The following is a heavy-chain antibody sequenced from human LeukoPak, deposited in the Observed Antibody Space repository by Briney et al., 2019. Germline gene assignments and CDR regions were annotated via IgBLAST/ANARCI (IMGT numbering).Heavy chain of an antibody. CDR2: ISGSGGGT. CDR3: ARQIPGSGQGFDL. V-gene: IGHV3-23*01. Sequence: GGSLRLSCAASGFTFSSYAMSWGRQAPGKGLEWVSAISGSGGGTYYADAMKGRFSISRDNSKNTLSLQMNSLRAEDTAVYYCARQIPGSGQGFDLWGQGTLVAVSS. CDR1: GFTFSSYA. J-gene: IGHJ5*02. D-gene: IGHD3-10*01.